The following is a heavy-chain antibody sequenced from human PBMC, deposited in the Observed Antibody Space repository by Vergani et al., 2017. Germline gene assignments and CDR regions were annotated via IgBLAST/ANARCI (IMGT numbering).Heavy chain of an antibody. CDR2: VEDSGYF. Sequence: QVQLQESCPGLVRPSETLSLTCTVSGGSLSGYYWNWIRQTPGEGLEWIGYVEDSGYFNYNPSLETRVSMSSDTSNNQFSLMLSSVTVADTAVYYCARSIVSRNPPDCFDNWGQGTLVTVSS. CDR1: GGSLSGYY. D-gene: IGHD1-14*01. CDR3: ARSIVSRNPPDCFDN. V-gene: IGHV4-59*01. J-gene: IGHJ4*02.